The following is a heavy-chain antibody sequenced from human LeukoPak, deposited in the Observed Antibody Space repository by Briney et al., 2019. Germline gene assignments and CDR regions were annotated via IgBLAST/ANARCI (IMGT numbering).Heavy chain of an antibody. V-gene: IGHV1-69*06. D-gene: IGHD6-13*01. CDR1: GYTFTSYG. J-gene: IGHJ6*04. CDR3: ARGKERVVWQQRYYYYGMDV. Sequence: GASVKVSCKASGYTFTSYGISWVRQAPGQGLEWMGGIIPIFGTANYAQKFQGRVTITADKSTSTAYMELSSLRSEDTAVYYCARGKERVVWQQRYYYYGMDVWGKGTTVTVSS. CDR2: IIPIFGTA.